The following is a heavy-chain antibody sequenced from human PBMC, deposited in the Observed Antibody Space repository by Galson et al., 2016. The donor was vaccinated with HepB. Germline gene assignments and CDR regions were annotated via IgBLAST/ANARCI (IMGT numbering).Heavy chain of an antibody. D-gene: IGHD6-19*01. CDR2: ISGSADSG. V-gene: IGHV3-11*01. CDR3: ARMVPLYSGGWYVRGDGWFDP. CDR1: GFTFSHYF. J-gene: IGHJ5*02. Sequence: SLRLSCAASGFTFSHYFVSWIRQAPGKGLEWVSYISGSADSGRYADSVKGRFTISRDNSKNSLYLQMNNLRAEDTAVYYCARMVPLYSGGWYVRGDGWFDPWGQGTLVTVSS.